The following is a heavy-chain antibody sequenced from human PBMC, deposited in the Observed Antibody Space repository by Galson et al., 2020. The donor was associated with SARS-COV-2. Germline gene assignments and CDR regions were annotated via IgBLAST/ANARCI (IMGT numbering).Heavy chain of an antibody. D-gene: IGHD2-15*01. CDR3: VVVVAASHYYFDY. V-gene: IGHV4-39*07. CDR2: IYYTGGT. CDR1: GGSINNNAYY. J-gene: IGHJ4*02. Sequence: SETLSLTCTVSGGSINNNAYYWSWIRQPPGEGLEWIANIYYTGGTYYNPPLRSRVTISKDTSKNNFSLRLTSVTAADTAVYYCVVVVAASHYYFDYWGQGTLVTVSS.